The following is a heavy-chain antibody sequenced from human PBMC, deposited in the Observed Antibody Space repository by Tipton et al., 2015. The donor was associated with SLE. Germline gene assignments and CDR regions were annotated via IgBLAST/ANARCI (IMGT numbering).Heavy chain of an antibody. J-gene: IGHJ4*02. D-gene: IGHD2-15*01. V-gene: IGHV4-39*07. CDR1: GGSISSSSYY. CDR3: ARRRGSQRRVDY. Sequence: LRLSCTVSGGSISSSSYYWGWIRQPPGKGLEWIGSIYYSGSTYYNPSLKSRITISVDTSKNQFSLKLSSVTAADTAVYYCARRRGSQRRVDYRGQGTLVTVSS. CDR2: IYYSGST.